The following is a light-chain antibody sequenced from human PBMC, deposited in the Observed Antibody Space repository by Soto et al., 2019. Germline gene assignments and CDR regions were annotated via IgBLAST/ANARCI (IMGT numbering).Light chain of an antibody. V-gene: IGLV1-40*01. CDR3: QSYDSSLSAVV. CDR2: VNS. J-gene: IGLJ2*01. CDR1: SSNIGAGYD. Sequence: QSVLTQPPSVSGAPGQRVTISCTGSSSNIGAGYDVHWYQQLPGTAPKLLINVNSNRPSGVPDRFSGSKSGTSASLAITGRQAEDEADYYCQSYDSSLSAVVFGGGTKLTVL.